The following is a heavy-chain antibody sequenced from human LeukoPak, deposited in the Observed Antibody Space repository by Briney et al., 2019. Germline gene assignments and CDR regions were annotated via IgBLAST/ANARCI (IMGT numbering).Heavy chain of an antibody. D-gene: IGHD3-10*01. V-gene: IGHV4-4*07. CDR2: IHTTRRT. CDR1: GGSISSYY. Sequence: SETLSLTCTVSGGSISSYYWSWIRRPAGKGLEWIGRIHTTRRTKYNPSLKSRVTMSVDTSKNQFSLKLNSVTAADTAVYYCARAMVRGIVGWAPFELSNWFDPWGQGTLVTVSS. CDR3: ARAMVRGIVGWAPFELSNWFDP. J-gene: IGHJ5*02.